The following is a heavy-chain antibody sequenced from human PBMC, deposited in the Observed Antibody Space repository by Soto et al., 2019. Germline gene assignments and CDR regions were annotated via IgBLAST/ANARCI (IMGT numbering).Heavy chain of an antibody. V-gene: IGHV1-69*13. Sequence: SVKVSCKASGGTFSSYAISWVRQAPGQGLEWMGGIIPIFGTANYAQKFQGRVTITADASTSTAYMELSSLRSEDTAVYYCARDYHYYDSSVYFDYWGQGTLVTVSS. CDR2: IIPIFGTA. CDR3: ARDYHYYDSSVYFDY. D-gene: IGHD3-22*01. J-gene: IGHJ4*02. CDR1: GGTFSSYA.